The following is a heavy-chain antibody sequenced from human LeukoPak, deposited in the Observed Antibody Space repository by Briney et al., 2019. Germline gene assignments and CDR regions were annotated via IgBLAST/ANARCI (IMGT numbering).Heavy chain of an antibody. Sequence: SETLSLTCTVSGGSISSYYWSWIRQPAGKGLEWIGRIYTSGSTYYNPSLKSRVTISVDTSKNQFSLKLSSVTAADTAVYYCARGAHGITIFGVVIPNWFDPWGQGTLVTVSS. CDR3: ARGAHGITIFGVVIPNWFDP. V-gene: IGHV4-4*07. CDR1: GGSISSYY. CDR2: IYTSGST. J-gene: IGHJ5*02. D-gene: IGHD3-3*01.